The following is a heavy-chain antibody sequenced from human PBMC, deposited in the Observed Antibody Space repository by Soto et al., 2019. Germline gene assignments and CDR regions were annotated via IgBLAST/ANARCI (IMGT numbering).Heavy chain of an antibody. CDR1: GSSVSNAW. V-gene: IGHV3-15*07. J-gene: IGHJ4*02. CDR3: TTEFDYYDSSGYYYATDY. CDR2: IKSKTDGGTT. Sequence: GSSVSNAWMNWVRQAPGKGLEWVGRIKSKTDGGTTDYAAPVKGRFTISRDDSKDTLYLQMNSLKTEDTAVYYCTTEFDYYDSSGYYYATDYWGQGALVTVSS. D-gene: IGHD3-22*01.